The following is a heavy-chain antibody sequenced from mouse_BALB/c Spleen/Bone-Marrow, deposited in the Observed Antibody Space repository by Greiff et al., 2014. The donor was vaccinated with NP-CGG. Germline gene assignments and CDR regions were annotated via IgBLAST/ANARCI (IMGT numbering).Heavy chain of an antibody. CDR3: ARVYGNYDAMDY. J-gene: IGHJ4*01. CDR1: GYTFPTYT. V-gene: IGHV1-4*01. CDR2: INPSSGYT. Sequence: VQLQQSGAELARPGASVKMSCRASGYTFPTYTMHWVNKRPGQGLEWIGYINPSSGYTYYNQKFKDKATLTADKSSSAAYLQLSSLTSEDSAVYYCARVYGNYDAMDYWGQGTSVTVSS. D-gene: IGHD2-1*01.